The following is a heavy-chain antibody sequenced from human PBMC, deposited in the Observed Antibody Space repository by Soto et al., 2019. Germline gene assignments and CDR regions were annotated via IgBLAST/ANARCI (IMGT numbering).Heavy chain of an antibody. Sequence: QITLKESGPTLVKPTQTLTLTCTFSGFSLSTGGMGVGWIRQPPGKALEWLALIYWDGDKRYSPSMRSRLTIAKDTSKNQVVLPMTNMDPVDTARYYCVHSRCGGDCLQSYSSHYYYAMDIWGQGTAVTVSS. J-gene: IGHJ6*02. CDR1: GFSLSTGGMG. CDR2: IYWDGDK. V-gene: IGHV2-5*02. D-gene: IGHD2-21*02. CDR3: VHSRCGGDCLQSYSSHYYYAMDI.